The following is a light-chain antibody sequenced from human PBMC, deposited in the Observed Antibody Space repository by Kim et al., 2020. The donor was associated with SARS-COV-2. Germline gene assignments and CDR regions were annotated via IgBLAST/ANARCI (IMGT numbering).Light chain of an antibody. V-gene: IGKV1-9*01. CDR3: QQLNSYPHT. Sequence: IQLTQSPSSLSASVGDRVTITCRASQGISSYLAWYQQKPGKAPKLLIYAASTLQSGVPSRFSGSGSGTDFTLTISSLQPEDFATYYCQQLNSYPHTFGQGTKQEI. CDR1: QGISSY. CDR2: AAS. J-gene: IGKJ2*01.